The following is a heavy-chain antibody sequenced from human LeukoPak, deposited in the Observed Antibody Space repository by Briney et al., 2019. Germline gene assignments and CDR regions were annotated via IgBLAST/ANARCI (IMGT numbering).Heavy chain of an antibody. J-gene: IGHJ6*02. CDR2: ISWNSGSI. D-gene: IGHD1-26*01. CDR1: GFTFDDYA. CDR3: AKNGGSYYYGMDV. V-gene: IGHV3-9*01. Sequence: PGGSLRLSCAASGFTFDDYAMHWVRQAPGTGLEWVSGISWNSGSIGYADSVKGRFTISRDNAKNSLYLQMNSLRAEDTALYYCAKNGGSYYYGMDVWGQGTTVTVSS.